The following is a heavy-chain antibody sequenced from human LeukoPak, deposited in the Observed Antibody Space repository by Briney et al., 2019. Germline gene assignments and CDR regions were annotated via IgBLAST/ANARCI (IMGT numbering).Heavy chain of an antibody. CDR2: IYYSGST. CDR3: ARELIFGVVITPWYFDY. D-gene: IGHD3-3*01. V-gene: IGHV4-39*07. J-gene: IGHJ4*02. CDR1: GGSISSSSYY. Sequence: PSETLSLTCTVSGGSISSSSYYWGWIRQPPGKGLEWIGSIYYSGSTYYNPSLKSRVTISVDTSKNQFSLKLSSVTAADTAVYYCARELIFGVVITPWYFDYWAREPWSPSPQ.